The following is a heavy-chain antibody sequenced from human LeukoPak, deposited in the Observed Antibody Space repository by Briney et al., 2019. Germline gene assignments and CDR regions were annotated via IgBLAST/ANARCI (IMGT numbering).Heavy chain of an antibody. CDR3: AREGDTSKFDY. Sequence: PSETLSLTCTVSGGSIGTYYWSWIRQPPAKGLEWIGYIYYSGIANYKPSLTSRATMSVDTSKNQFSLKLSSVTAADTAVYYCAREGDTSKFDYWGQGTLVTVSP. CDR2: IYYSGIA. J-gene: IGHJ4*02. CDR1: GGSIGTYY. V-gene: IGHV4-59*01. D-gene: IGHD2-21*02.